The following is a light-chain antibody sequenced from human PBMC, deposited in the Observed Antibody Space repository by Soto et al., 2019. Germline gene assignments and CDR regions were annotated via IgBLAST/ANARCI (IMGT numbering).Light chain of an antibody. CDR1: ESVTDRQ. Sequence: IVLTQSPGTLSLSPGDIATLSCRSSESVTDRQLAWYQQKPGQAPRIIIYAISTRAAGIPDRFSASGSGTDFTLTISRLEPEDFAMYYCQQYGTSRWTLGQGTKVDI. J-gene: IGKJ1*01. V-gene: IGKV3-20*01. CDR3: QQYGTSRWT. CDR2: AIS.